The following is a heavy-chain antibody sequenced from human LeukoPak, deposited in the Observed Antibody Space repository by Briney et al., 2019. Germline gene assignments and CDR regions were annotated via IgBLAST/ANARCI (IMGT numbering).Heavy chain of an antibody. CDR1: GGSFSGYY. V-gene: IGHV4-34*01. Sequence: SETLSLTCAVYGGSFSGYYWSWIRQPPGKGLEWIGEINHSGSTNYNPSLKSRVTISVDTSKNQFSLKLSSVTAADTAVYYCARGWGGGFFSYWGQGTLVTVSS. D-gene: IGHD3-3*01. J-gene: IGHJ4*02. CDR3: ARGWGGGFFSY. CDR2: INHSGST.